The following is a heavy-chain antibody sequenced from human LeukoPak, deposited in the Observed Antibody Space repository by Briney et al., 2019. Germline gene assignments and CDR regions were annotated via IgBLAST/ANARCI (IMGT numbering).Heavy chain of an antibody. D-gene: IGHD3-22*01. J-gene: IGHJ1*01. CDR3: IRANYDSSGYYSYAEYFQH. CDR1: GFTFSGYW. Sequence: GGSLRLSCAASGFTFSGYWMSWVRQPPGKGLEWVANIKQDGSEEYYVDSVKGRFTISRDNAKNSLYLQMNSLRAEDTAVYYCIRANYDSSGYYSYAEYFQHWGQGTLVTVSS. V-gene: IGHV3-7*01. CDR2: IKQDGSEE.